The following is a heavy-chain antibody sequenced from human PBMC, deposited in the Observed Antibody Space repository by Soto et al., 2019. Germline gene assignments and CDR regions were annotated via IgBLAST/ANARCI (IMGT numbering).Heavy chain of an antibody. CDR3: ARWVVVAATYYFDY. V-gene: IGHV4-59*01. D-gene: IGHD2-15*01. CDR2: IYYSGST. J-gene: IGHJ4*02. CDR1: GGSISSYD. Sequence: SETLALTCTVSGGSISSYDWSWIRQPPGKGLEWIGYIYYSGSTNYNPSLKSRVTISVDTSKNQFSLKLSSVTAADTAVYYCARWVVVAATYYFDYWGQGTLVTVSS.